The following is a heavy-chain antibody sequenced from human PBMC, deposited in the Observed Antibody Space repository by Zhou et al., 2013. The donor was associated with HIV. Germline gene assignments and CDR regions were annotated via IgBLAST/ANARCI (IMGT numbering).Heavy chain of an antibody. CDR3: ARDWQYQVTFGDYYMDI. CDR1: GYTFTDYY. J-gene: IGHJ6*03. D-gene: IGHD3-3*01. CDR2: VNPSSGDT. Sequence: QMQLVQSGAEVKKPGATLKVSCKASGYTFTDYYIHWVRQAPGQGLEWMGIVNPSSGDTKFAQTFKDRVTMTRDTSTTTVNLVLANLRHNDTATYYCARDWQYQVTFGDYYMDIWGNGTTVIVS. V-gene: IGHV1-46*01.